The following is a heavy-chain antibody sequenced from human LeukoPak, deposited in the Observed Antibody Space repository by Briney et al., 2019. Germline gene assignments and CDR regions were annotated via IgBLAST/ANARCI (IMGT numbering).Heavy chain of an antibody. CDR3: ARGGPAGLDAFDI. V-gene: IGHV4-59*01. J-gene: IGHJ3*02. D-gene: IGHD6-13*01. CDR1: GGSISSYY. Sequence: SETLSLTCTVSGGSISSYYWSWIRQPPGKGLEWIGYIYYSGSTNYNPSLKSRVTISVDTSKNQFSLKLSSVTAADTAVYYCARGGPAGLDAFDIWGQGTMVTVSS. CDR2: IYYSGST.